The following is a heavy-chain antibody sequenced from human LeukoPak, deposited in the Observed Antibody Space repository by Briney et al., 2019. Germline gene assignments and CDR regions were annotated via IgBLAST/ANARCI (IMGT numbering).Heavy chain of an antibody. D-gene: IGHD6-19*01. CDR1: GGSIRSYY. CDR2: IYYSGST. Sequence: SETLSLTCTVSGGSIRSYYWSWIRQPPGKGLEWIGYIYYSGSTNYNPSLKSRVTISVETSKNQFSLKLSSVTAADTAWYYCARGWRYSSGSGIVYSYDGWGQGTLVTVSS. CDR3: ARGWRYSSGSGIVYSYDG. V-gene: IGHV4-59*01. J-gene: IGHJ4*02.